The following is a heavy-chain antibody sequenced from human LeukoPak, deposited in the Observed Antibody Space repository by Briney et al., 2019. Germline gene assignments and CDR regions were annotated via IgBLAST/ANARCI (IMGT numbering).Heavy chain of an antibody. Sequence: AGGSLRLSCATSGFTFSSYAMHWVRQAPGKGLEWVAVISYDGSNKYYADSVKGRFTISRDNSKNTLYLQMNSLRAEDTAVYYCARDGYYDILTGYSEEGYFDYWGQGTLVTVSS. D-gene: IGHD3-9*01. CDR1: GFTFSSYA. V-gene: IGHV3-30-3*01. CDR3: ARDGYYDILTGYSEEGYFDY. CDR2: ISYDGSNK. J-gene: IGHJ4*02.